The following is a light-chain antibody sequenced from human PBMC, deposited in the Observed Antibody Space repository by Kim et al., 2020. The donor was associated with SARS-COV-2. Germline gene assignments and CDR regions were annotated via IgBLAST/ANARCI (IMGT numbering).Light chain of an antibody. CDR1: RSDVGVYNY. Sequence: GQSITMSCTGTRSDVGVYNYVSWYQQHPGKAPKLMVYAVSKRPSGVSNRFSGSKSGNTASLTISGLQAEDEADYYCTSYTSSITWVFGGGTQLTVL. V-gene: IGLV2-14*04. CDR3: TSYTSSITWV. CDR2: AVS. J-gene: IGLJ3*02.